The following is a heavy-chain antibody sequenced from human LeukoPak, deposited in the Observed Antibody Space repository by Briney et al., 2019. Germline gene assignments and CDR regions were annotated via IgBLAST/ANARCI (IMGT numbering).Heavy chain of an antibody. V-gene: IGHV1-2*06. D-gene: IGHD6-6*01. CDR3: ARDSEYSSSSPSAFDI. CDR1: GYTFTGYH. J-gene: IGHJ3*02. CDR2: INPNSGGT. Sequence: ASVKVSCKASGYTFTGYHMHWVRQAPGQGLEWMGRINPNSGGTNYAQKFQGRVTMTRDTSISTAYMELSRLRSDDTAVYYCARDSEYSSSSPSAFDIWGQGTMVTVSS.